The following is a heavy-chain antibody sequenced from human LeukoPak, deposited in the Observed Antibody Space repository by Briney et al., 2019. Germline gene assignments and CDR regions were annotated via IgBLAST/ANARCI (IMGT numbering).Heavy chain of an antibody. J-gene: IGHJ4*02. V-gene: IGHV3-23*01. D-gene: IGHD6-25*01. CDR3: AKDQAEDHFDY. CDR2: INGSGGST. Sequence: GGSLRPSCAASGFTFSSYAMSWVRQAPGKGLEWVSAINGSGGSTYYADSVKGRFTISRDNSKNTLYLQMNSLRAEDTAVYYCAKDQAEDHFDYWGQGTLVTVSS. CDR1: GFTFSSYA.